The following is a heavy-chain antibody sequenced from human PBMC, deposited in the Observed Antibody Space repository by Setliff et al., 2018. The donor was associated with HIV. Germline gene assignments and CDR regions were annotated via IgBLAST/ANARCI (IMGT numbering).Heavy chain of an antibody. D-gene: IGHD3-22*01. CDR1: GYSISSGYY. CDR3: ASVFESSAYSYYYGMDV. V-gene: IGHV4-38-2*02. J-gene: IGHJ6*02. CDR2: IYHSGST. Sequence: PSETLSLTCTVSGYSISSGYYWGWIRQPPGKGLEWIGEIYHSGSTNYNPSLKSRVTISVDKSKSQFSLKLTSVTAADTAVYYCASVFESSAYSYYYGMDVWGQGTTVTVSS.